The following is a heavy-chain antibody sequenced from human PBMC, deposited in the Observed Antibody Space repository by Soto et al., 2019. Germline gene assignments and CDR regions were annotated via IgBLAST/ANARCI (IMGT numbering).Heavy chain of an antibody. CDR2: INHSGST. D-gene: IGHD3-22*01. V-gene: IGHV4-34*01. J-gene: IGHJ4*02. CDR3: ARAGDSSGYAHF. Sequence: PSETLSLTCAVYGGSFRGYYWTWIRQPPGKGLEWIGEINHSGSTNYNPSLKSRVTISVDTSKNQFFLKLSSVTAADTAVYYCARAGDSSGYAHFWGLGTLVTAPQ. CDR1: GGSFRGYY.